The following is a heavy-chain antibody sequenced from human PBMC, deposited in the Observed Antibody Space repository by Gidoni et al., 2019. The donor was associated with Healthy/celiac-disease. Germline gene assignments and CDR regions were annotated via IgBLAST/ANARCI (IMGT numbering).Heavy chain of an antibody. Sequence: EAQLLASGGGLVQPGGSLSLSCVASGLMFNNYGMSWVRQAPGKGLEGVSGITGGGGSTYTAGSVKGRFTMSRGSSKNTLYLQMSSLRAEDTAVYYCAKNMGSTTAFDSWGQGTLVTVSS. V-gene: IGHV3-23*01. CDR1: GLMFNNYG. CDR3: AKNMGSTTAFDS. J-gene: IGHJ4*02. D-gene: IGHD1-26*01. CDR2: ITGGGGST.